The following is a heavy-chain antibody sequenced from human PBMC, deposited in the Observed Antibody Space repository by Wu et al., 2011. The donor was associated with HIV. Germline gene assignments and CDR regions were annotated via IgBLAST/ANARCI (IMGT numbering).Heavy chain of an antibody. CDR1: GYTFSIYG. Sequence: QVQLVQSGAEVKKSGASVKVSCKASGYTFSIYGINWVRQAPGQGLEWMGWISVYNGNTNYAQNLQGRVTMTTDTSTSTAYMELRSLTSDDTAMYYCAREGSSPXTIDLWGQGTLVTVSS. V-gene: IGHV1-18*01. CDR2: ISVYNGNT. J-gene: IGHJ5*02. D-gene: IGHD6-13*01. CDR3: AREGSSPXTIDL.